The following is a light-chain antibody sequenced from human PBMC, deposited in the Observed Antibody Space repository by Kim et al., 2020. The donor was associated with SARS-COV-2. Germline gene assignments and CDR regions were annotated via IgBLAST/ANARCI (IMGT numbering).Light chain of an antibody. Sequence: STTISSTGTSSDVGGSNYVSWYQQHPGKAPKLMIYDVSDRPSGVSNRFSGSKSGNTASLTISGLQAEDEADYYCSSYTSSSAYVVFGGGTQLTVL. CDR3: SSYTSSSAYVV. J-gene: IGLJ2*01. V-gene: IGLV2-14*03. CDR1: SSDVGGSNY. CDR2: DVS.